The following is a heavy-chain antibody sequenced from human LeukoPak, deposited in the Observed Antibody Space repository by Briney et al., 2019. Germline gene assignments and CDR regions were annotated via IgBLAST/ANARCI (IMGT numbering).Heavy chain of an antibody. V-gene: IGHV3-11*04. Sequence: PGGSLSLSCAASGFTLSDHYMSWIRQAPGKGLEWVSYISGSSITIYYADSVKGRFTISRDNAKNSLYLQMHSPRAEDTAVYYCARLGYCSSTSCYRQFDYWGQGTLVTVSS. CDR1: GFTLSDHY. D-gene: IGHD2-2*01. J-gene: IGHJ4*02. CDR2: ISGSSITI. CDR3: ARLGYCSSTSCYRQFDY.